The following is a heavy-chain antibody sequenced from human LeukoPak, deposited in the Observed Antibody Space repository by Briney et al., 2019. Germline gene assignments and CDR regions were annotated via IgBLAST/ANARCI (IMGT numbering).Heavy chain of an antibody. CDR3: ARHTTPIPGGYFDY. V-gene: IGHV4-39*01. J-gene: IGHJ4*02. CDR2: IYYSGST. Sequence: SETLSLTCTVSGGSISSSSYYWGWIRQPPGKGLEWIGSIYYSGSTYYNPSLKSRVIISVDTSKNQFSLELSSVTAADTAVYYCARHTTPIPGGYFDYWGQGTLVTVSS. D-gene: IGHD1-26*01. CDR1: GGSISSSSYY.